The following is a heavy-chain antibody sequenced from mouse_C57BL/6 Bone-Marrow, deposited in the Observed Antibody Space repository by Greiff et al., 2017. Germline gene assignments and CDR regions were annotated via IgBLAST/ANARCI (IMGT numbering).Heavy chain of an antibody. Sequence: QVTLKVSGPGILQPSPTLSLTCSFSGFSLSTFGMGLGWIRQPAGKGLEWLAHIWWDDDKYYNPALKSRLTISKDTSKTQVFLKIANVDTADTATYYCARMMVTHYFDYWGQGTTLTVSS. CDR2: IWWDDDK. D-gene: IGHD2-3*01. CDR3: ARMMVTHYFDY. CDR1: GFSLSTFGMG. J-gene: IGHJ2*01. V-gene: IGHV8-8*01.